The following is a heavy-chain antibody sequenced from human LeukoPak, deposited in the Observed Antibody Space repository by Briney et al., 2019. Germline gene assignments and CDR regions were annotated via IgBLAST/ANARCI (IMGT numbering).Heavy chain of an antibody. CDR3: AGGELDPHGEGPSRTDY. V-gene: IGHV1-8*01. CDR1: GYTLTSYD. CDR2: MNPNSGNT. J-gene: IGHJ4*02. Sequence: ASVKLSCKASGYTLTSYDINWVRQATGQGLEWMGWMNPNSGNTGYAQKFQGRVTMTRNTPISTAYMELSSLRSEDTAVYYCAGGELDPHGEGPSRTDYWGQGTLSPSPQ. D-gene: IGHD3-10*01.